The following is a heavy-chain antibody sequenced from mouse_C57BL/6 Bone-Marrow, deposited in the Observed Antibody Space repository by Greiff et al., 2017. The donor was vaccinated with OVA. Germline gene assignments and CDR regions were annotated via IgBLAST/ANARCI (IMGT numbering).Heavy chain of an antibody. J-gene: IGHJ1*03. CDR2: IDPNSGGT. CDR3: ATFITTVVATTDLYFDV. CDR1: GYTFTSYW. Sequence: QVQLKQPGAELVKPGASVKLSCKASGYTFTSYWMHWVKQRPGRGLEWIGRIDPNSGGTKYNEKFKSKATLTVDKPSSTAYMQLSSLTSEDSAVYYCATFITTVVATTDLYFDVWGTGTTVTVSS. D-gene: IGHD1-1*01. V-gene: IGHV1-72*01.